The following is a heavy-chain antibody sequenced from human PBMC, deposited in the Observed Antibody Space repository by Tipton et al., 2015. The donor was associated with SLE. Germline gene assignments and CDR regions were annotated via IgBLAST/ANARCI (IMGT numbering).Heavy chain of an antibody. CDR1: GGSISSYY. J-gene: IGHJ4*02. D-gene: IGHD6-13*01. Sequence: TLSLTCTVSGGSISSYYWSWIRQPPGKGLEWIGYIYYSGSTNYNPSLKSRVTISVDTSKNQFSLKLSSVTAADTAVYYCARAAAAGPDYFDYWGQGTLVTVSS. CDR2: IYYSGST. V-gene: IGHV4-59*01. CDR3: ARAAAAGPDYFDY.